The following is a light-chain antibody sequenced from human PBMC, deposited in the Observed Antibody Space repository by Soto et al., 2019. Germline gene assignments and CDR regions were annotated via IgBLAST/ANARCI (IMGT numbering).Light chain of an antibody. CDR2: EVS. J-gene: IGLJ1*01. Sequence: QSALTQPASVSGSPGQSFTISCTGSSTDVGGYNYVSWYQQHPGKAPKVMIYEVSNRPSGVSNRFSGSKSGNTASLTISGLQAEDEAAYYCSSYTSSSTYVFGTGTKSTVL. CDR1: STDVGGYNY. V-gene: IGLV2-14*01. CDR3: SSYTSSSTYV.